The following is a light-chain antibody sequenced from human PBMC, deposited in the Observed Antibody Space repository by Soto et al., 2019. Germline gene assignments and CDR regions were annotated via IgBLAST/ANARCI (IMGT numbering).Light chain of an antibody. CDR2: GNS. J-gene: IGLJ3*02. Sequence: QPVLTQPPSVSGAPGQRVTISCTGSSSNIGAGYHVHWYQQLPGTAPKLLIYGNSNRPSGVPDRFSGSKSGTSASLAITGLQAEDEADYYCQSYDSSLSGSVFGGVTKLTVL. V-gene: IGLV1-40*01. CDR3: QSYDSSLSGSV. CDR1: SSNIGAGYH.